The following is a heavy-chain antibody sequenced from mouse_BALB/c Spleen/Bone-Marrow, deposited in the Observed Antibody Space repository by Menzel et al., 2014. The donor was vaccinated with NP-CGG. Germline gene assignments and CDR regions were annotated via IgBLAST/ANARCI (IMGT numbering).Heavy chain of an antibody. CDR1: GFTFSSYT. V-gene: IGHV5-6-4*01. J-gene: IGHJ4*01. CDR2: ISSGGSYT. CDR3: TRDAMDY. Sequence: EVKLVESGGGLVKPGGSLKLSCAASGFTFSSYTMSWVRQTPEKRLEWVATISSGGSYTYYPDSVKGRFTISRDNAKSTLYLQMSSLKSEDTAMYYCTRDAMDYWGQGTSVTVSS.